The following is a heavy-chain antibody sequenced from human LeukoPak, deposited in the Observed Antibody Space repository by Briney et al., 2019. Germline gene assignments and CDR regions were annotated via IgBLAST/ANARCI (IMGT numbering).Heavy chain of an antibody. J-gene: IGHJ4*02. CDR3: AKDREQQLRTGEIDY. D-gene: IGHD6-13*01. CDR2: ISYDGSNK. V-gene: IGHV3-30*18. CDR1: GFTFSSYG. Sequence: GGSLRLSCAASGFTFSSYGMHWVRQAPGKGLEWVAVISYDGSNKYYADSVKGRFTISRDNSKNTLYLQMNSLRAEDTAVYYCAKDREQQLRTGEIDYWGQGTLVTVSS.